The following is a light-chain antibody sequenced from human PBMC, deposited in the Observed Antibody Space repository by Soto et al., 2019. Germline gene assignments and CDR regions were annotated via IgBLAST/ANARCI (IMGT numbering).Light chain of an antibody. CDR2: GAS. Sequence: EIVMTQSPATLSVSPGEGATVSCRASQSVSSNLACYQQKPGQAPRLLIYGASTRATGIPATFSGSGSGTEFTLTISSLQSEDFAVYYCQQYNNWPITFGQGTRLEIK. CDR1: QSVSSN. J-gene: IGKJ5*01. CDR3: QQYNNWPIT. V-gene: IGKV3-15*01.